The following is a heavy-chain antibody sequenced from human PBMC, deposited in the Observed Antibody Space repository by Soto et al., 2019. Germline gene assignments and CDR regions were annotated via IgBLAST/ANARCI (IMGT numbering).Heavy chain of an antibody. CDR1: EFTFSDYY. D-gene: IGHD2-21*02. J-gene: IGHJ3*01. CDR2: ISNTGSYT. CDR3: XXXXXXXTAGIFDL. Sequence: HVQLLESGGDLVQPGGSLRLSCAASEFTFSDYYISWIRQAPGKGLEWLSYISNTGSYTNYADSVKGRFTISRDNAKNSLYLQMNSLXXXXXXXXXXXXXXXXXTAGIFDLWGQGTRVTV. V-gene: IGHV3-11*03.